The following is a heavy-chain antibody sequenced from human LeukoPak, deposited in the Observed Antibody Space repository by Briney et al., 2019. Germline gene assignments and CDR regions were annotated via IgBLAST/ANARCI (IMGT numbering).Heavy chain of an antibody. CDR3: AGDSRYYYDSSGYYYKSSFYFDY. D-gene: IGHD3-22*01. CDR2: IIPIFGTA. Sequence: ASVKVSCKAPGGTFSSYAISWVRQAPGQGLEWMGGIIPIFGTANYAQKFQGRVTITTDESTSTAYMELSSLRSEDTAVYYCAGDSRYYYDSSGYYYKSSFYFDYWGQGTLVTVSS. J-gene: IGHJ4*02. V-gene: IGHV1-69*05. CDR1: GGTFSSYA.